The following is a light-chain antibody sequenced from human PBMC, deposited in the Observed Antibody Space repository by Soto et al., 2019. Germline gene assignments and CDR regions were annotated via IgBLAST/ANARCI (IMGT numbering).Light chain of an antibody. CDR3: QQRSNWQIT. J-gene: IGKJ5*01. Sequence: VLTQSPATLSLSPGERATFSCRASQSISTILAWYQHKPGQPPRLLIYDASNRVTGIPARFRGSGSGTDFTLTISSLEPDDFAVYYCQQRSNWQITFGQGTRLEIK. V-gene: IGKV3D-11*02. CDR2: DAS. CDR1: QSISTI.